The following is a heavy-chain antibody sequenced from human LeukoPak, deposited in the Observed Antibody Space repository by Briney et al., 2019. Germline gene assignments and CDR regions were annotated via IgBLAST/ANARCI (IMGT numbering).Heavy chain of an antibody. D-gene: IGHD1-26*01. CDR1: GGSISSGGYY. CDR3: ARVRPNHWETDFDY. CDR2: IYYSGST. J-gene: IGHJ4*02. V-gene: IGHV4-31*03. Sequence: PSQTLSLTCTVSGGSISSGGYYWSWIRQHPGKGLEWIGYIYYSGSTYYNPSLKSRVTISVDTSKNQFSLKLSSVTAADTAVYYCARVRPNHWETDFDYWGQGTLVTVSS.